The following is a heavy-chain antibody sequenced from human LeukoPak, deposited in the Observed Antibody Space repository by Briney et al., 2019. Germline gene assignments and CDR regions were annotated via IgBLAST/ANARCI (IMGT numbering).Heavy chain of an antibody. D-gene: IGHD6-13*01. J-gene: IGHJ6*02. CDR2: IYYSGST. V-gene: IGHV4-59*01. CDR1: GGSISSYY. Sequence: SETLSLTCAVSGGSISSYYWSWIRQPPGKGLEWIGYIYYSGSTDYNPSLKSRLTISVDTSKNQFSLKLNSVTAADTAVYYCARHCSKYYYYGVDVWGQGTTVTVSS. CDR3: ARHCSKYYYYGVDV.